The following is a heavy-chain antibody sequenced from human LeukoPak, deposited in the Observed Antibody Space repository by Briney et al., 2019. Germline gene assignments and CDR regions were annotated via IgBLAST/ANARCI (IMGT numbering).Heavy chain of an antibody. CDR1: GGSFSGYY. CDR3: ARRYCSSTSCYAFDY. V-gene: IGHV4-34*01. J-gene: IGHJ4*02. D-gene: IGHD2-2*01. CDR2: INHSGST. Sequence: SETLSLTCAVYGGSFSGYYWSWIRQPPGKGLEWIGEINHSGSTNYNPSLKSRVTISVDTSKNQFSLKLSSVTAADTAVYYCARRYCSSTSCYAFDYWGRGTLVTVSS.